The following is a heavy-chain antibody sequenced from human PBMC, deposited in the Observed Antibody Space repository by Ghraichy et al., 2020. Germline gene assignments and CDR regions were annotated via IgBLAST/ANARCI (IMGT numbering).Heavy chain of an antibody. CDR3: ARDLRVGPGDY. D-gene: IGHD1-26*01. Sequence: SQTLSLTCTVSDYSITGGYYWGWIRQPPGKGLDWIGRIYQSSSAFYNPPLKRRVTISVDTSKNQFSLKLTSVTAAETAVYYCARDLRVGPGDYWGQGILVTVPS. J-gene: IGHJ4*02. V-gene: IGHV4-38-2*02. CDR1: DYSITGGYY. CDR2: IYQSSSA.